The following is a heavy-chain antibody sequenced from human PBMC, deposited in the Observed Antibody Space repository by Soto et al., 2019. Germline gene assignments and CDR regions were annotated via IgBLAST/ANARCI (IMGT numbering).Heavy chain of an antibody. V-gene: IGHV3-15*01. D-gene: IGHD3-9*01. J-gene: IGHJ4*02. CDR3: TTDLVLRDFDWSHNTAPFDY. Sequence: GGSLRLSCAASGFTFSNAWMSWVRQAPGKGLEWVGRIKSKTDGGTTDYAAPVKGRFTISRDDSKNTLYLQMNSLKTEDTAVYYCTTDLVLRDFDWSHNTAPFDYWGQGTLVTVSS. CDR1: GFTFSNAW. CDR2: IKSKTDGGTT.